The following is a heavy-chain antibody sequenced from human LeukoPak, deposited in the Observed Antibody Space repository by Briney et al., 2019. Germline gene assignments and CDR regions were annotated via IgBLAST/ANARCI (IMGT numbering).Heavy chain of an antibody. CDR1: GGSISSYY. D-gene: IGHD4-17*01. V-gene: IGHV4-59*12. Sequence: SETLSLTCTVSGGSISSYYWSWIRQPPGKGLEWIGYIYYSGITYYNPSLKSRVTMSVDTSKNQFSLKLSSVTAADTAVYYCARGGYGDPYGMDVWGQGTTVTVSS. CDR2: IYYSGIT. J-gene: IGHJ6*02. CDR3: ARGGYGDPYGMDV.